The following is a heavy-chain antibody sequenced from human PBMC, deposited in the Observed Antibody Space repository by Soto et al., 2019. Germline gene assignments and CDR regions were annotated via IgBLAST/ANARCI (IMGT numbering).Heavy chain of an antibody. D-gene: IGHD7-27*01. V-gene: IGHV4-30-4*01. CDR1: GGSISTVDYW. J-gene: IGHJ4*02. CDR3: DRGPSGDKVDS. CDR2: IYDSGRT. Sequence: QVQLQESGPGLVKPSQTLSLTCTVSGGSISTVDYWWSWIRQSPDMGLEWIGHIYDSGRTYNNPSHESRVSMSVDTSKSPRSLTLSSVSAADTAVYYCDRGPSGDKVDSWGQGTLVTVSS.